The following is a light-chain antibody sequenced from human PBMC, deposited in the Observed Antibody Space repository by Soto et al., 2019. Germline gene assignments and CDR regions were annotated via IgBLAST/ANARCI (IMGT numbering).Light chain of an antibody. J-gene: IGLJ1*01. CDR3: SSYTSSSTYV. CDR2: EVS. V-gene: IGLV2-14*01. Sequence: QSALTQPASVSGSPGQSITISCTGTSSDVGGYKYVSWYQQHPGKAPKLMIYEVSNRPSGVSNRFSGSKSGNTASLTISGLQAEDEADYYCSSYTSSSTYVFGTGTKSPS. CDR1: SSDVGGYKY.